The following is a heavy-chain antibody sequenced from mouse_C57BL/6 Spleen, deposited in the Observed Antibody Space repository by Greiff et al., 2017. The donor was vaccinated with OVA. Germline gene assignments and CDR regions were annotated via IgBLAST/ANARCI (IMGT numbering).Heavy chain of an antibody. J-gene: IGHJ3*01. D-gene: IGHD1-1*01. Sequence: EVQVVESGPGLVKPSQSLSLTCSVTGYSITSGYYWNWIRQFPGNKLEWMGYISYDGSNNYNPSLKNRISITRDTSKNQFFLKLNSVTTEDTATYYCARDRDLLLFAYWGQGTLVTVSA. CDR2: ISYDGSN. CDR3: ARDRDLLLFAY. V-gene: IGHV3-6*01. CDR1: GYSITSGYY.